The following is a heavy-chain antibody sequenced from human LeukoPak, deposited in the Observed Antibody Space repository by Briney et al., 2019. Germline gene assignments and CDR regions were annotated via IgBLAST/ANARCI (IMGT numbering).Heavy chain of an antibody. Sequence: PGGSLRRSCAASGFTFSSYSMNWVRQAPGKGLEWVSSISTSSYTYYADSVKGLFTISRDNAKNSLYLQMNSLRAEDTAVYYCAREAEWELLIGDAFDIWGQGTMVTVSS. V-gene: IGHV3-21*01. CDR2: ISTSSYT. J-gene: IGHJ3*02. D-gene: IGHD1-26*01. CDR3: AREAEWELLIGDAFDI. CDR1: GFTFSSYS.